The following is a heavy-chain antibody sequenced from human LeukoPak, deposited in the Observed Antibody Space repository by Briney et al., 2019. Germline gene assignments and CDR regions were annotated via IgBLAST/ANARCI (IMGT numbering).Heavy chain of an antibody. J-gene: IGHJ4*02. V-gene: IGHV3-23*01. CDR1: GFTFSSYA. Sequence: PGGSLRLSCAASGFTFSSYAMSWVRQAPGKGLEWVSAISGSGGSTYYADSVKGRFTISRDNSKNTLYLQMNSLRAEETAVYYCAKHAGMDSSGESWYYFDYWGQGTLVTVSS. CDR3: AKHAGMDSSGESWYYFDY. D-gene: IGHD6-19*01. CDR2: ISGSGGST.